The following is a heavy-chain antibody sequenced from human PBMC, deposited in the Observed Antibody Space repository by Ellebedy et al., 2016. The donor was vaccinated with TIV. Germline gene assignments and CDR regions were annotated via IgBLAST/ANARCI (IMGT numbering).Heavy chain of an antibody. CDR1: GYTFTSYG. Sequence: ASVKVSCKASGYTFTSYGISWVRQAPGQGLEWMGWISAYNGNTNYAQKLQGRVTMTTDTSTSTAYMELRSLRSDDTAVYYCARVLPLGTMGLERHSYYYYGMDVWGQGTTVTVSS. J-gene: IGHJ6*02. D-gene: IGHD1-1*01. V-gene: IGHV1-18*04. CDR3: ARVLPLGTMGLERHSYYYYGMDV. CDR2: ISAYNGNT.